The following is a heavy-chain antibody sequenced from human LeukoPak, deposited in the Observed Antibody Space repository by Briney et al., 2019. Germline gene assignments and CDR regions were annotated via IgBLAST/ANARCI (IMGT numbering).Heavy chain of an antibody. J-gene: IGHJ4*02. D-gene: IGHD6-19*01. V-gene: IGHV3-9*01. CDR3: AKVVADSIAVAAHWDH. CDR2: ISWNSGSI. CDR1: GFTFDDYA. Sequence: SLRLSCAASGFTFDDYAMHWVRQAPGKGLEWVSGISWNSGSIGYADSVKGRFTISRDNAKNSLYLQMNSLRAEDTALYYCAKVVADSIAVAAHWDHWGQGTLVTVSS.